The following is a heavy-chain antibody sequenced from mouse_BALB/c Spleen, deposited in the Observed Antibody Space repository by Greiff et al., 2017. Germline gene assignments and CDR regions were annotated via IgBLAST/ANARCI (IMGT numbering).Heavy chain of an antibody. CDR2: INPYNDGT. V-gene: IGHV1-14*01. CDR3: ARDLYGNLPYWYCDV. J-gene: IGHJ1*01. D-gene: IGHD2-1*01. Sequence: VQLQQSGPELVKPGASVKMSCKASGYTFTSYVMHWVKQKPGQGLEWIGYINPYNDGTKYNEKFKGKATLTSDKSSSTAYMELSSLTSEDSAVYYCARDLYGNLPYWYCDVWGAGTTVTVSS. CDR1: GYTFTSYV.